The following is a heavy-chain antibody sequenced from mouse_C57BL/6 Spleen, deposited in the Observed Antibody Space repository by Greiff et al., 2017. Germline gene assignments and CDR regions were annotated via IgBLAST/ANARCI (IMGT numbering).Heavy chain of an antibody. V-gene: IGHV1-55*01. Sequence: QVQLQQPGADPVPPRASCPLARPSSPYTFPIYFITWVKQRPGQGLEWIGDIYPGSGSTNYNEKFKSKATLTVDTSSSTAYMQLSSLTSEDSAVYYCARGYSSGPSWFAYWGQGTLVTVSA. CDR2: IYPGSGST. CDR1: PYTFPIYF. CDR3: ARGYSSGPSWFAY. D-gene: IGHD3-2*02. J-gene: IGHJ3*01.